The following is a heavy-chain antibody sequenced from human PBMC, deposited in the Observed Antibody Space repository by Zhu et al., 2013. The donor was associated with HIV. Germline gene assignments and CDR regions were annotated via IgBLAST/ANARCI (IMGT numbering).Heavy chain of an antibody. CDR3: ARHGSSSWSTYYYYYYMDV. J-gene: IGHJ6*03. CDR2: IRNSGTT. V-gene: IGHV4-59*08. CDR1: GGSISTYY. Sequence: QVQLQESGPGLVKPSETLSLTCTVSGGSISTYYWSWIRQPPGKGLEWIAYIRNSGTTNYNPSLRSRVTISIDTSNDQFSLKLNSVTAADTAVYYCARHGSSSWSTYYYYYYMDVWGKGTTVTVSS. D-gene: IGHD6-13*01.